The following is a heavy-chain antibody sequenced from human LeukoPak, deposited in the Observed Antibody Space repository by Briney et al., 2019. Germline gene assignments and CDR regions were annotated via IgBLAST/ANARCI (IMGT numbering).Heavy chain of an antibody. CDR1: RGSFSGYY. D-gene: IGHD3-16*01. J-gene: IGHJ6*02. CDR3: ARDYRSTIGGEYGMDV. Sequence: SETLSLTCAVYRGSFSGYYWSWIRQPPGQGLEWIGEINHSGSTKYNPSLKSRVTISVDTSKNQFSLKLSSVTAADTAVYYCARDYRSTIGGEYGMDVWGQGTTVTVSS. CDR2: INHSGST. V-gene: IGHV4-34*01.